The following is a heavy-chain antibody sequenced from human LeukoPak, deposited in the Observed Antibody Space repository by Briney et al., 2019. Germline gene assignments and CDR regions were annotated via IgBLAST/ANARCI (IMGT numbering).Heavy chain of an antibody. CDR1: GYTFTGYY. D-gene: IGHD3-10*01. CDR2: INPNSGGT. J-gene: IGHJ6*04. V-gene: IGHV1-2*02. Sequence: ASVKVSCKASGYTFTGYYMHWVRQAPGQGLEWMGWINPNSGGTNYAQKFQGRVTMTRDTSISTAYMELSRLRSDDTAVYYCARDLQYYYGSGSSYGLVAGLDVWGKGTTVTVSS. CDR3: ARDLQYYYGSGSSYGLVAGLDV.